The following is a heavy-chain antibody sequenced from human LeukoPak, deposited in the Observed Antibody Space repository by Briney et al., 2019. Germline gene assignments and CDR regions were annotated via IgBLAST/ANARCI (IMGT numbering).Heavy chain of an antibody. CDR3: ATVVLYSGYYFDY. CDR1: GYTLTELS. CDR2: FDPEDGTT. D-gene: IGHD5-12*01. V-gene: IGHV1-24*01. Sequence: ASVKVSCKVSGYTLTELSMHWVRQAPGKGLEWMGGFDPEDGTTIYAQKFQGRVTMTEDTSTDTAYMELSSLRSEDTAVYYCATVVLYSGYYFDYWGQGTLVTVSP. J-gene: IGHJ4*02.